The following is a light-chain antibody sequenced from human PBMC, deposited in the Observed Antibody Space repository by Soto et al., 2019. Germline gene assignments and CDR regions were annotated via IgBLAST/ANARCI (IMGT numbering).Light chain of an antibody. Sequence: DIVMTQTPLSSPVTLGQPASITCSSSQILVHSDGSTYLSWLQQRPCQRPRLLIYKISNRVSGVPDRFSGREAGTDLTLNSIRMEAEDVGVYYCMQATKFPRTCGQGPNVEIK. CDR2: KIS. J-gene: IGKJ1*01. CDR1: QILVHSDGSTY. CDR3: MQATKFPRT. V-gene: IGKV2-24*01.